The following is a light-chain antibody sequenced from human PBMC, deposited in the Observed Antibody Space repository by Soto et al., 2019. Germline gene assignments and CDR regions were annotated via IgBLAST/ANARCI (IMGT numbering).Light chain of an antibody. CDR2: DAS. V-gene: IGKV1-33*01. CDR3: QHYDNSVT. CDR1: HDIRKF. J-gene: IGKJ3*01. Sequence: DIQMTQSPSSLSASVGDRVTITCHASHDIRKFLNWYQQKPGKAPKLLINDASNLETGVPSRFSGSGSGTDFTFTINSLQPEDIATYYCQHYDNSVTLGPGTKVDIK.